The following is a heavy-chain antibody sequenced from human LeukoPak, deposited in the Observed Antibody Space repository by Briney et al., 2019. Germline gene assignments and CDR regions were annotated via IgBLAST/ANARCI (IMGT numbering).Heavy chain of an antibody. V-gene: IGHV4-4*02. D-gene: IGHD2-8*01. Sequence: PGGSLRLSCAASGFTFSNAWMSWVRQSPGRGLEWIGEIDRDGRPNYNPSLKSRVTISVDKSQNQFSLKLSSVTAADTAVYYCTRNGASCLDYWGQGTLVTVSS. CDR2: IDRDGRP. CDR3: TRNGASCLDY. CDR1: GFTFSNAW. J-gene: IGHJ4*02.